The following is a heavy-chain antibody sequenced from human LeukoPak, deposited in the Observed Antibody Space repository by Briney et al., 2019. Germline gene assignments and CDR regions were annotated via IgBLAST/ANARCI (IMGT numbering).Heavy chain of an antibody. Sequence: SVKVSCKASGGTFSSYAISWVRQAPGQGLEWTGRIIPIFGTANYAQKFQGRVTITTDESTSTAYMELSSLRSEDTAVYYCARGSGSYYFAFDIWGQGTMVTVSS. CDR1: GGTFSSYA. CDR3: ARGSGSYYFAFDI. V-gene: IGHV1-69*05. D-gene: IGHD1-26*01. J-gene: IGHJ3*02. CDR2: IIPIFGTA.